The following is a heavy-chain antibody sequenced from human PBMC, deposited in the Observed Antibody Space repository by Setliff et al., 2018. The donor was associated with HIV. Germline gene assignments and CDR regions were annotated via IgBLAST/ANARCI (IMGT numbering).Heavy chain of an antibody. CDR3: ARDQNLSRASRFCSGSSCFYFDS. Sequence: GSLRLSCVASGFTFDEYGMSGVRQAPGGGLGWVSGINWNGGGRGYADSVKGRFTISRDNSKNILYLQMSDLRPEDTAMYYCARDQNLSRASRFCSGSSCFYFDSWGLGTLVTVSS. CDR1: GFTFDEYG. V-gene: IGHV3-20*04. CDR2: INWNGGGR. D-gene: IGHD2-15*01. J-gene: IGHJ4*02.